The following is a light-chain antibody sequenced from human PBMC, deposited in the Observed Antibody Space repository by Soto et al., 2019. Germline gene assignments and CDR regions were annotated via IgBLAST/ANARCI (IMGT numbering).Light chain of an antibody. CDR2: SDN. CDR1: RSNIGSNA. J-gene: IGLJ1*01. Sequence: QSVLTQPPSASGTPGQRVTISCSGGRSNIGSNAVTWYQQLPGTAPKLLIYSDNQRPSGVPDRISGSRAGTSASLAISGLQSEDEADYYCAAWDDSLNGNYVFGTGTKVTVL. CDR3: AAWDDSLNGNYV. V-gene: IGLV1-44*01.